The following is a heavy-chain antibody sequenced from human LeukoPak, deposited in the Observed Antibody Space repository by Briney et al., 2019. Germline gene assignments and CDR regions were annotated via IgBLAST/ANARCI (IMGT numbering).Heavy chain of an antibody. CDR3: SRSTRLTSAGAFSI. CDR2: IYYSGNT. CDR1: GGSFRGYY. V-gene: IGHV4-39*01. Sequence: SETLSLTCAVYGGSFRGYYWGWIRQPPGKGLEWMGSIYYSGNTYYNASLKSQVSIAIGTSKNQFSLRLTSVTAAGTAVYYWSRSTRLTSAGAFSIWGQGETVSASS. D-gene: IGHD4-11*01. J-gene: IGHJ3*02.